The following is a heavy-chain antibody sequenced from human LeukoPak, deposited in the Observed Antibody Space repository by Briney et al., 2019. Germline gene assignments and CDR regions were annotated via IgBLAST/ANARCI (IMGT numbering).Heavy chain of an antibody. CDR1: GYTFTSYG. Sequence: GPSVKVSCKASGYTFTSYGISWVRQAPGQGLEWMGWISAYNGNTNYAQKLQGRVTMTTDTSTSTAYMELRSLRSDDTAVYYCARDGYYDYVWGSYRYPVDYWGQGTLVTVSS. J-gene: IGHJ4*02. V-gene: IGHV1-18*01. CDR2: ISAYNGNT. CDR3: ARDGYYDYVWGSYRYPVDY. D-gene: IGHD3-16*02.